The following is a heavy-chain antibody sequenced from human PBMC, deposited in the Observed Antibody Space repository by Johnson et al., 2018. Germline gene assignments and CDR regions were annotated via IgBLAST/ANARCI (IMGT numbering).Heavy chain of an antibody. D-gene: IGHD3-9*01. CDR1: GGTFSSYA. V-gene: IGHV1-69*01. J-gene: IGHJ6*03. CDR3: ASTSYYDILTGYLRYYYMDV. CDR2: IIPIFGTA. Sequence: QVQLVESGAEVKKXGSSVKVXCTASGGTFSSYAISWVRQAPGQGLAWMGGIIPIFGTANYAQKFQGRGTITADESTSTAYMELSSLRSEDTDVYYCASTSYYDILTGYLRYYYMDVWGKGTTATASS.